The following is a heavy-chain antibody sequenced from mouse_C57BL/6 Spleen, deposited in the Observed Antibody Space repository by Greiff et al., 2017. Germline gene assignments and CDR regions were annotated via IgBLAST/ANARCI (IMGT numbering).Heavy chain of an antibody. CDR1: GYAFSSYW. CDR2: IYPGDGDT. CDR3: ARVNYEWYFDV. D-gene: IGHD1-1*01. Sequence: QVQLQQSGAELVKPGASVKISCKASGYAFSSYWMNWVKQRPGKGLEWIGQIYPGDGDTNYNGKFKGKATLTADKSSSAACMQLSSLTSEDSAVYFCARVNYEWYFDVWGTGTTVTVSS. V-gene: IGHV1-80*01. J-gene: IGHJ1*03.